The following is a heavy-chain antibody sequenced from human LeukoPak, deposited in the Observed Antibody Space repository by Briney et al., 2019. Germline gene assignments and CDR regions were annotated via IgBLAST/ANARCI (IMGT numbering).Heavy chain of an antibody. V-gene: IGHV3-23*01. J-gene: IGHJ4*02. CDR1: GFTFSSYA. Sequence: PGGSLRLSCAASGFTFSSYAMSWVRQAPGKGLEWVSAISGSGGSTYYADSVKGRFTISRDNSKNTLYLQMNSLRAEDTAVYYCAKDLMGHTMVRGVIGGIFDYWGQETLVTVSS. CDR2: ISGSGGST. CDR3: AKDLMGHTMVRGVIGGIFDY. D-gene: IGHD3-10*01.